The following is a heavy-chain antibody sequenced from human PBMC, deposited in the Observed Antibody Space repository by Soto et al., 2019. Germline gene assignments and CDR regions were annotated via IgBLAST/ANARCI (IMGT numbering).Heavy chain of an antibody. CDR2: IYYSGTT. J-gene: IGHJ5*02. CDR3: ARHSFGGDGGSWFDP. V-gene: IGHV4-39*01. D-gene: IGHD3-16*01. Sequence: PSETLSLTCTVSGGSISRSSYYWGWIRQPPGKGLEWIGSIYYSGTTYYNPSLKSRVTISVDTSKNQFSLKLSSVTAADTAMYYCARHSFGGDGGSWFDPWGQGTLVTVSS. CDR1: GGSISRSSYY.